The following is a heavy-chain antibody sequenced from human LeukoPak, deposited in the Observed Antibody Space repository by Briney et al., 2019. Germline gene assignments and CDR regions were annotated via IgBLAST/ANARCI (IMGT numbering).Heavy chain of an antibody. CDR2: INPNSGGT. D-gene: IGHD3-22*01. CDR3: ARDPSDYDSSGYPSYFDY. V-gene: IGHV1-2*06. CDR1: GYTFTGYY. J-gene: IGHJ4*02. Sequence: ASVKVSCKASGYTFTGYYMHWVRQAPGQGLEWMGRINPNSGGTNYAQKFQGRVTMTRDTSISTAYMELSRLRSDDTAVYYCARDPSDYDSSGYPSYFDYWGQGTLVTVSS.